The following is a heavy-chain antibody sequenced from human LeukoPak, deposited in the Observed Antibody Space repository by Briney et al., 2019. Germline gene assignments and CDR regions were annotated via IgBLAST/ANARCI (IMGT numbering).Heavy chain of an antibody. CDR2: IYYSGST. J-gene: IGHJ4*02. Sequence: SETLSLTCTVSGGSISSYYWSWIRQPPGKGLEWIGYIYYSGSTNYNPSLKSRVTISVDTSKNQFSLKLSSVTAADTAVYYCARDGGGSMYYFDYWGQGALVTVSS. D-gene: IGHD2-21*01. V-gene: IGHV4-59*12. CDR1: GGSISSYY. CDR3: ARDGGGSMYYFDY.